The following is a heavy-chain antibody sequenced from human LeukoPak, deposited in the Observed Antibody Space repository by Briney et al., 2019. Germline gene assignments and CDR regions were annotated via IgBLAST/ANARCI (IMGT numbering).Heavy chain of an antibody. Sequence: GASVKVSCKASGYTFTSYGISWVRQAPGQGLEWMGWINPNSGGTNYAQKFQGRVTMTRDTSISTAYMELSRLRSDDTAVYYCASLPTIAVAGTRFDNWGQGTLVTVSS. CDR2: INPNSGGT. V-gene: IGHV1-2*02. D-gene: IGHD6-19*01. J-gene: IGHJ4*02. CDR1: GYTFTSYG. CDR3: ASLPTIAVAGTRFDN.